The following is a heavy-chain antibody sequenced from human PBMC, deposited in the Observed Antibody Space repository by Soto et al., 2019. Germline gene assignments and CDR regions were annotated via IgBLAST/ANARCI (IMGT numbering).Heavy chain of an antibody. V-gene: IGHV1-8*01. CDR3: ARERTRGFDP. CDR1: AYTFTSYD. J-gene: IGHJ5*02. CDR2: MKPNSGNT. Sequence: QVHLVQYGAEVRKPGASVKVSCKASAYTFTSYDINWVRQATGQGLEWMGWMKPNSGNTAYAQKFQGRVTMTTNTSISTAHMELSSLRSEDTAVYYCARERTRGFDPWCQGTLVTVSS.